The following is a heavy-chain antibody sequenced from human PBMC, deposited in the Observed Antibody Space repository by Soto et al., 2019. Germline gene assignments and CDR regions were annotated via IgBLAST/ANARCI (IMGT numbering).Heavy chain of an antibody. Sequence: ASVKVSCKASGYTFISYYMHWVRQAPGQGLEWMGIINPSGGSTSYAQKFQGRVTMTRDTSTSTVYMELSSLRSEDTAVYYCARAAMVLDYYYGMDVWGQGTTVTVSS. D-gene: IGHD5-18*01. J-gene: IGHJ6*02. CDR3: ARAAMVLDYYYGMDV. V-gene: IGHV1-46*01. CDR1: GYTFISYY. CDR2: INPSGGST.